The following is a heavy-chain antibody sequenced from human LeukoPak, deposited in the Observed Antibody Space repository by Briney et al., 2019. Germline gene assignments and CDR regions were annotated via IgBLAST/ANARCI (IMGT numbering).Heavy chain of an antibody. D-gene: IGHD3-10*01. CDR2: IYSSGST. V-gene: IGHV4-59*12. J-gene: IGHJ3*02. CDR3: ARSDGYGLVGI. CDR1: GGSISSFY. Sequence: PSETLSLTCTVSGGSISSFYWSWIRQPPGKGLEWIGYIYSSGSTKYNPSLKSRVTISVDTSKNQFSLKLSSVTAADTAVYYCARSDGYGLVGIWGQGTMVTVSS.